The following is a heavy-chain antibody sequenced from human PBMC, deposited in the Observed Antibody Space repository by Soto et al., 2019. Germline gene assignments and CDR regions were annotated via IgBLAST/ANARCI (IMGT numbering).Heavy chain of an antibody. CDR1: GFTFSNYV. CDR2: INSDGSTT. D-gene: IGHD3-10*01. J-gene: IGHJ4*02. V-gene: IGHV3-74*01. Sequence: LRLSCAASGFTFSNYVIHWVRQAPGKGLVWVSRINSDGSTTNYADSVKGRITISRDNAKNTVYLQVNSLRAEDTAVYYCARETYRSFYFDFWGQGTLVTVSS. CDR3: ARETYRSFYFDF.